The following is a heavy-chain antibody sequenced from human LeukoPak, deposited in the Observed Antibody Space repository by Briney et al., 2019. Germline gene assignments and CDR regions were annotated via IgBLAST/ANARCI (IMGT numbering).Heavy chain of an antibody. Sequence: SETLSLTCTVSGGSISSYYWSWIRQPPGKGLEWFGYIYYSGSTNYNPSLKSRVTISVDTSKNQFSLKLRSLTAADTAVYYCARHVGYGNNWFDPWGQGTLVTVSS. J-gene: IGHJ5*02. CDR1: GGSISSYY. D-gene: IGHD5-18*01. V-gene: IGHV4-59*08. CDR3: ARHVGYGNNWFDP. CDR2: IYYSGST.